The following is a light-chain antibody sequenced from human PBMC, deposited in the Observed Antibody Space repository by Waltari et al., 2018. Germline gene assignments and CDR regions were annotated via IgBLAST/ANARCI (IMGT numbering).Light chain of an antibody. Sequence: VFTQPHSVSGSPGQTVTISCTHSSGSIDSEYVQWYQHPPGNAPTPVIYKDNQRPSGVHDRFSGSIDSSSNSASLAISGLKSEDEADYYCQSADDSYNVLFGGGTRLTVL. CDR2: KDN. J-gene: IGLJ2*01. V-gene: IGLV6-57*03. CDR3: QSADDSYNVL. CDR1: SGSIDSEY.